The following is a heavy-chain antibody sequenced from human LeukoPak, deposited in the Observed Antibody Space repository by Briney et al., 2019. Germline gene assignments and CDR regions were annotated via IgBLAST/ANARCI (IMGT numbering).Heavy chain of an antibody. J-gene: IGHJ3*02. CDR3: AKTRVLLSDAFDI. CDR2: ISGSGGST. CDR1: GFTFSSYG. Sequence: GGSLRLSCAASGFTFSSYGMSWVRQAPGKGLEWVSAISGSGGSTYYADSVKGRFTISRDNSKNTLYLQMNSLRAEGTAVYYCAKTRVLLSDAFDIWGQGTMVTVSS. D-gene: IGHD3-16*02. V-gene: IGHV3-23*01.